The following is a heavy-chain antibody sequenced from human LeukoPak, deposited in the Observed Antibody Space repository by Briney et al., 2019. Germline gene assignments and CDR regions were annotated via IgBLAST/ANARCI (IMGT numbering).Heavy chain of an antibody. CDR3: ARVWLGRRRARDEMTTLGY. CDR1: GYTFTGYY. CDR2: INPNSGGT. D-gene: IGHD5-24*01. J-gene: IGHJ4*02. V-gene: IGHV1-2*02. Sequence: ASVKVSCKASGYTFTGYYMHWVRQAPGQGLEWMGWINPNSGGTNYAQKLQGRVTMTRDTSISTAYMELSRLRSDDTAVYYCARVWLGRRRARDEMTTLGYWGQGTLVTVSS.